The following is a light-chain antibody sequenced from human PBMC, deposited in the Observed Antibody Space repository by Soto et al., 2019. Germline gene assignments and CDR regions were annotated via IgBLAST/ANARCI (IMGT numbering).Light chain of an antibody. CDR3: QQYYTSPDT. CDR2: WAS. J-gene: IGKJ5*01. CDR1: RSVLYSPNSQNY. V-gene: IGKV4-1*01. Sequence: DIVMTQSPDTLAVSLGERATISCKSSRSVLYSPNSQNYLAWYQQKAGQTPKLLIYWASTRSSGVPDRFSGGSSGTDFTLHISSLQTEDVAVYFCQQYYTSPDTFGLGTRLEIK.